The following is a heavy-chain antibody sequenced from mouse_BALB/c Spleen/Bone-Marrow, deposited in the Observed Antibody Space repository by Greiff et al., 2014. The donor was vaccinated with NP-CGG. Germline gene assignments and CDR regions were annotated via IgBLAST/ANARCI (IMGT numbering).Heavy chain of an antibody. CDR1: GFNIKDTY. D-gene: IGHD1-1*01. J-gene: IGHJ3*01. CDR3: AIYYYGSSGFAY. Sequence: VQLKQSGAELVKPGASVKLSCTASGFNIKDTYMHWVKQRPEQGLEWIGRIDPANGNTKYDPKFQGMATITADTSSNTAYLQLSSLTSEDTAVYYCAIYYYGSSGFAYWGQGTLVTVSA. CDR2: IDPANGNT. V-gene: IGHV14-3*02.